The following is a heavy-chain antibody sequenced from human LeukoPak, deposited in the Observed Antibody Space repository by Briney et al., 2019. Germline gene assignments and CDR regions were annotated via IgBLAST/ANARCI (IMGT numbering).Heavy chain of an antibody. Sequence: PSETLSLTCTVSGGSISSSFSYWGWIRQPPGMGLEWTGSIYYSGSTYYNPSLKSRVTMSVDTSKNQFSLKLSSVTAADTAVYYCARVQRVQLVDYWGQGTLVTVSS. CDR3: ARVQRVQLVDY. CDR2: IYYSGST. D-gene: IGHD1-1*01. CDR1: GGSISSSFSY. V-gene: IGHV4-39*01. J-gene: IGHJ4*02.